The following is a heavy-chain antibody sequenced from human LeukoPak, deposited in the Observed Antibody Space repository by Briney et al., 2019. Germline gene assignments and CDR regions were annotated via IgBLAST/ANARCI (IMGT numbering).Heavy chain of an antibody. CDR3: ARSGYYYDSSGYYYRGGEFDY. V-gene: IGHV1-8*03. D-gene: IGHD3-22*01. CDR2: MNPNSGNT. Sequence: GASVKVSCKASGYTFTSYDINGVRQATGQGLEWMGWMNPNSGNTGYAQKFQGRVTITRNTSISTAYMELSSLRSEDTAVYYCARSGYYYDSSGYYYRGGEFDYWGQGTLVTVSS. CDR1: GYTFTSYD. J-gene: IGHJ4*02.